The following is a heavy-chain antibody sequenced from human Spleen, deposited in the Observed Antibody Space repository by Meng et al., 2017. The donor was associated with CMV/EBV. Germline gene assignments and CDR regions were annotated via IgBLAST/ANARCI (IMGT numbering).Heavy chain of an antibody. CDR2: INHSGST. CDR1: GGSFSGYY. D-gene: IGHD6-6*01. CDR3: AREYSSSPTFDY. V-gene: IGHV4-34*01. J-gene: IGHJ4*02. Sequence: QVPLQQWGAGLLKPSETLSLTCAVYGGSFSGYYWSWIRQPPGKGLEWIGEINHSGSTNYNPSLKSRVTISVDTSKNQFSLKLSSVTAADTAVYYCAREYSSSPTFDYWGQGTLVTVSS.